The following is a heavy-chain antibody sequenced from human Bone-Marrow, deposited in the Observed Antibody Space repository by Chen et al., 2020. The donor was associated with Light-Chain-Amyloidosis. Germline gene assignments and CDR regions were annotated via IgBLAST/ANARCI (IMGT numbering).Heavy chain of an antibody. CDR3: AKQYLVGG. V-gene: IGHV3-23*01. Sequence: EVRLLESGGGLVQPGGSLRLSCAVSGFTFSHYAMNWVRQAPGKGLQWISSISETGANTDYEDSVKGRFTISRDNFNNMLYLQLTSLRAEDTAVYYCAKQYLVGGWGQGTLVTVSS. CDR1: GFTFSHYA. CDR2: ISETGANT. D-gene: IGHD6-13*01. J-gene: IGHJ4*02.